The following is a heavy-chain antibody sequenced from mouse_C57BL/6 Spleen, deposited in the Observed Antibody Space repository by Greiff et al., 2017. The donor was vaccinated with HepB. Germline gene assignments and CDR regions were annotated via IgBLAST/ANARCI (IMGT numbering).Heavy chain of an antibody. CDR1: GFNIKDDY. Sequence: VQLQQSGAELVRPGASVKLSCTASGFNIKDDYMHWVKQRPEQGLEWIGWIDPENGDTEYASKFQGKATITADTSSNTAYLQLSSLTSEDTAVYYCTTVGSSYYAMDYWGQGTSVTVSS. D-gene: IGHD1-1*01. V-gene: IGHV14-4*01. CDR2: IDPENGDT. CDR3: TTVGSSYYAMDY. J-gene: IGHJ4*01.